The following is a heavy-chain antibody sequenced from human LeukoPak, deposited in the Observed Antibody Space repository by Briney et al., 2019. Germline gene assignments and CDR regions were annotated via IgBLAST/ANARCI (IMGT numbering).Heavy chain of an antibody. J-gene: IGHJ4*02. D-gene: IGHD5-12*01. CDR3: PIQRDSGFDFDS. V-gene: IGHV5-51*01. CDR1: GYSFTKYW. Sequence: GESLKLSCMGSGYSFTKYWLGWVPQVPGGGLEWVWVIYPSDAHTRYTPSFQPQVTISADKSVATPYLQWSSLRASHTPLYSCPIQRDSGFDFDSWGQGTLVSVCS. CDR2: IYPSDAHT.